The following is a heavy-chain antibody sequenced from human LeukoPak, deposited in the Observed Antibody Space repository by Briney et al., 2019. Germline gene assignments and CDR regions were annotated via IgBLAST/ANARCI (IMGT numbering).Heavy chain of an antibody. V-gene: IGHV3-21*01. CDR3: ARALTTLTYEGY. Sequence: GGSLRLSCAAFGFTFSSYTMHWIRQAPGKGLEWVSSISGSNSYIFYADSVKGRFTVSRDNAKDSLYLQMNSLRAEDTAVYYCARALTTLTYEGYWGQGTLVTVSS. CDR2: ISGSNSYI. J-gene: IGHJ4*02. D-gene: IGHD1-1*01. CDR1: GFTFSSYT.